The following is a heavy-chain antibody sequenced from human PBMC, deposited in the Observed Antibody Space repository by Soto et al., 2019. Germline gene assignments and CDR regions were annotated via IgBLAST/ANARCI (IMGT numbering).Heavy chain of an antibody. J-gene: IGHJ5*02. CDR2: INPSGGST. V-gene: IGHV1-46*01. CDR1: GYTLTSYY. CDR3: AIVLPPGNWFDP. Sequence: ASVEVSCKASGYTLTSYYMHWVRQAPGQGLEWMGIINPSGGSTSYAQKFQGRVTMTRDTSTSTVYMELSSLRSEDTAVYYCAIVLPPGNWFDPSGQGILVTVFS. D-gene: IGHD2-8*02.